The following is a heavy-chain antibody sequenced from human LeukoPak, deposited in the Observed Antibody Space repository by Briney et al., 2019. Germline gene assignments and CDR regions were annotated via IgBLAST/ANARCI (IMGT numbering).Heavy chain of an antibody. Sequence: GASVKVSCKASGYTFTGYYMHWVRQAPGQGLEWMGWINPNSGGTNYAQKFQGRVTMTRDTSISTAYMELSRLRSDDTAVYYCARDKIWFERRAFDIWGQGTMVTVSS. J-gene: IGHJ3*02. CDR3: ARDKIWFERRAFDI. D-gene: IGHD3-10*01. CDR2: INPNSGGT. V-gene: IGHV1-2*02. CDR1: GYTFTGYY.